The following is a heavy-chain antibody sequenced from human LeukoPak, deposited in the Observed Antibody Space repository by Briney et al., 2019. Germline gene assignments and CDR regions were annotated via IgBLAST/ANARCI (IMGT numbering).Heavy chain of an antibody. Sequence: PGGSLRLPCAASGFTFSSYAMSWVRQAPGKGLEWVSAISGSGGSTYYADSVKGRFTISRDNSKNTLYLQMNSLRAEDTAVYYCAKGAPKYYYDSSGYFDYWGQGTLVTVSS. CDR3: AKGAPKYYYDSSGYFDY. CDR1: GFTFSSYA. V-gene: IGHV3-23*01. D-gene: IGHD3-22*01. CDR2: ISGSGGST. J-gene: IGHJ4*02.